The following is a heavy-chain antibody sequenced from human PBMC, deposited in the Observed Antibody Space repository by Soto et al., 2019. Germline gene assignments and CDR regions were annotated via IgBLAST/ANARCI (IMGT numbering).Heavy chain of an antibody. J-gene: IGHJ4*02. CDR3: ARGSRMQLDY. CDR1: GFTFSYYS. CDR2: ISSSSTYI. Sequence: PGGSLRLSCAASGFTFSYYSMNWVRQAPGKGLEWVSSISSSSTYINYADALKGRFSVSRDNSNNSLFLFMDSLRAEDTAVYYCARGSRMQLDYWGQGTLVTVSS. V-gene: IGHV3-21*01.